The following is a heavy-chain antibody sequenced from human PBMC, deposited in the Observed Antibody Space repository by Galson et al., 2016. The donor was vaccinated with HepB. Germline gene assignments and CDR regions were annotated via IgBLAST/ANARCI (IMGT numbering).Heavy chain of an antibody. CDR3: ARVTGYSSGWYFDN. CDR2: FNDGNGNT. CDR1: GYTFTSFA. Sequence: SVKVSCKASGYTFTSFAMHWVRQTPGQRLEWMGWFNDGNGNTRYSQKFQGRVTVTRDTSANMIYMELSSLTSEDTAVYYCARVTGYSSGWYFDNWGQGTLVTVSS. J-gene: IGHJ4*02. V-gene: IGHV1-3*01. D-gene: IGHD6-19*01.